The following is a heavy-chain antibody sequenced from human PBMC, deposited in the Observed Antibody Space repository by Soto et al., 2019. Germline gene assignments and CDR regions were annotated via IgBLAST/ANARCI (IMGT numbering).Heavy chain of an antibody. CDR3: SRGRSPYYGYFDP. V-gene: IGHV3-74*01. Sequence: EVQLVESGGGLIQPGGSLRLACVASGFTFSGDWMHWVRQVPGKGLVWVSRISPDGTTTYYADSVKGRFTISRDNAKNTLYLQMNGLRADYTAVYYCSRGRSPYYGYFDPWGPGTLVTVSS. CDR2: ISPDGTTT. J-gene: IGHJ5*02. CDR1: GFTFSGDW. D-gene: IGHD3-3*01.